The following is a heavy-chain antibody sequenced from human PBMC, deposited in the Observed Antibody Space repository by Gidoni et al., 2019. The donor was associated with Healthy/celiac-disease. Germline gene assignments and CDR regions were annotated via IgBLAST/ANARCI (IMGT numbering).Heavy chain of an antibody. CDR3: ARLREGGITMVRGVMPDY. D-gene: IGHD3-10*01. CDR1: GYSFTSYW. J-gene: IGHJ4*02. V-gene: IGHV5-10-1*01. Sequence: EVQLVQSGAEVKKPGASLRISCKGSGYSFTSYWISWVRQMPGKGLEWMGRIDPSDSYTNYSPSFQGHVTISVDKSISTAYLQWSSLKASDTAMYYCARLREGGITMVRGVMPDYWGQGTLVTVSS. CDR2: IDPSDSYT.